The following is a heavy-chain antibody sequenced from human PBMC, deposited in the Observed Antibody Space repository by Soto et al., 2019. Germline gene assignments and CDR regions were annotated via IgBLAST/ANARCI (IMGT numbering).Heavy chain of an antibody. CDR1: GGAFSGHA. J-gene: IGHJ5*01. D-gene: IGHD3-22*01. Sequence: XTLSLACAVYGGAFSGHAWTWIRQSPGKGLELIGYINHSGRVNYSPSLKSRVTISLDTSKNQFALTLSAVTAADTAMYYCSTRAYDTNGYYRFDPWGQGTLVTVSS. CDR3: STRAYDTNGYYRFDP. V-gene: IGHV4-34*01. CDR2: INHSGRV.